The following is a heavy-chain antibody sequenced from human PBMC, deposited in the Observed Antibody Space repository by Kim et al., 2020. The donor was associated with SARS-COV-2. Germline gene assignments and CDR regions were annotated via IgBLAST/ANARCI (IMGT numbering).Heavy chain of an antibody. CDR2: IRGDGSDT. CDR1: GFSFSSYW. V-gene: IGHV3-74*01. J-gene: IGHJ2*01. Sequence: GGSLRLSCAASGFSFSSYWMYWVRQVPGKGLVWVSRIRGDGSDTIYADSVKGRFTISRDNAKNTLYLQMNSLRAEDTSVYYCARMHFDLLGRGTLVTVSS. CDR3: ARMHFDL.